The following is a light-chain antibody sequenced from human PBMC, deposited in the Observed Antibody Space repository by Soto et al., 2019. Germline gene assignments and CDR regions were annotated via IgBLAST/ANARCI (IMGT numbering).Light chain of an antibody. Sequence: EIVMTQSPATLSVSPGERATLSCRASQSVATNLAWYQQKPGQPPRLIIYGASTRATGIPAMFSGSGSGTEFTLTISSLQSVYFAVYSCQQYNNWPWTFGQGTKVDIK. CDR1: QSVATN. CDR3: QQYNNWPWT. CDR2: GAS. V-gene: IGKV3-15*01. J-gene: IGKJ1*01.